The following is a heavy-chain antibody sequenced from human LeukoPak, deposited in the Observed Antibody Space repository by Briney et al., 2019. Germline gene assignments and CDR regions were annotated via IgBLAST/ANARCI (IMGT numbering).Heavy chain of an antibody. Sequence: SETLSLTCTVPGGSISSGGYYWSWIRQHPGKGLEWIGYIYYSGSTYYNPSLKSRVTISVDTSKNQFSLKLSSVTAADTAVYYCASITMVRGVIIMAFDIWGQGTMVTVSS. J-gene: IGHJ3*02. D-gene: IGHD3-10*01. V-gene: IGHV4-31*03. CDR2: IYYSGST. CDR3: ASITMVRGVIIMAFDI. CDR1: GGSISSGGYY.